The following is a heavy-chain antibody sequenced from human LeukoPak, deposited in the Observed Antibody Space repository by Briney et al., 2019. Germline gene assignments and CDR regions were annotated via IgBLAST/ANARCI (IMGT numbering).Heavy chain of an antibody. V-gene: IGHV3-23*01. CDR3: AQGLITLVRGAIDF. D-gene: IGHD3-10*01. J-gene: IGHJ4*02. CDR2: ISGSGGTT. CDR1: GFTFSNYG. Sequence: QPGGSLRLSCAASGFTFSNYGMAWVRQAPGKGLEWVSSISGSGGTTYYADSVKGRFTISRDNSKNTLYLQMNSLRAEDTALYYCAQGLITLVRGAIDFWGQGTLVTVSS.